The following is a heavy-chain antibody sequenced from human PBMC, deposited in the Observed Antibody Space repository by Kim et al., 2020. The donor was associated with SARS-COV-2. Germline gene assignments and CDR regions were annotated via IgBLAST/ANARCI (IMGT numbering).Heavy chain of an antibody. D-gene: IGHD2-8*01. J-gene: IGHJ5*02. CDR1: GFTFSRYA. CDR3: AKGKSTGMVDWFDP. CDR2: STGSGGGT. Sequence: GGSLRLSCAASGFTFSRYAMTWVRQAPGKGLEWVSSSTGSGGGTYYAGSVKGRFTVSRDNSENTLSLQMNSLRVEDTAVYYCAKGKSTGMVDWFDPWGQGTLVTVSS. V-gene: IGHV3-23*01.